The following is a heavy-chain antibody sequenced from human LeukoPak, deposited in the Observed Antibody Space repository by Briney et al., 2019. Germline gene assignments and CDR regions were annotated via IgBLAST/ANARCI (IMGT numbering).Heavy chain of an antibody. CDR3: ARSQGGNTLWFDP. V-gene: IGHV1-46*01. Sequence: ASVKVSCKASGYTFTSYYMHWVRQAPGQGLEWMGIIDTSGGSTTYAQKFQGRVSMTRDTSTSTVYLEVSSLRSEDTAVYYCARSQGGNTLWFDPWGQGTLVTVSS. D-gene: IGHD4-23*01. CDR2: IDTSGGST. J-gene: IGHJ5*02. CDR1: GYTFTSYY.